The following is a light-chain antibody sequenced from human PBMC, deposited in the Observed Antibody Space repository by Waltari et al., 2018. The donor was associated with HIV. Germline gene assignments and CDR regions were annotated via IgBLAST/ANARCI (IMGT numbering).Light chain of an antibody. CDR1: QSISSW. V-gene: IGKV1-5*03. Sequence: DIQMTQSTSTLSASVGDRVTINCRASQSISSWLAWYQMKPGKAPKLLIYKASSLESGVSSRFSGSGSGTEFTLTISSLQPDDFATYYCQYYNTYSRTFGQGTKVEL. CDR2: KAS. J-gene: IGKJ2*02. CDR3: QYYNTYSRT.